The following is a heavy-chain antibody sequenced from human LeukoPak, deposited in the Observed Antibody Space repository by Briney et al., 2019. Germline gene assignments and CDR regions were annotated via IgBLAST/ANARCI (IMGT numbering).Heavy chain of an antibody. V-gene: IGHV3-11*06. CDR2: ISSSSSYT. Sequence: GGSLRLSCAASGFTFSDYYMSWIRQAPGKGLEWVSYISSSSSYTNYADSVKGRFTISRDNAKNSLYLQMNSLRAEDTAVYYCARGDCSGGSCPYFDYWGQGTLVTVSS. CDR1: GFTFSDYY. CDR3: ARGDCSGGSCPYFDY. J-gene: IGHJ4*02. D-gene: IGHD2-15*01.